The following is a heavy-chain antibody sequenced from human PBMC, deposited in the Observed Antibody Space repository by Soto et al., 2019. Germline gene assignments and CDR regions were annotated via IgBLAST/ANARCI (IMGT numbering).Heavy chain of an antibody. D-gene: IGHD4-17*01. J-gene: IGHJ6*02. CDR1: GGSFSGYY. Sequence: SETLSLTCAVYGGSFSGYYWSWIRQPPGKGLEWIGEINHSGSTNYNPSLKSRVTISVDTSKNQFSLKLSSVTAADTAVYYCARDSTDYGDFFRRPRGMDVWGQGTTVTVSS. CDR2: INHSGST. V-gene: IGHV4-34*09. CDR3: ARDSTDYGDFFRRPRGMDV.